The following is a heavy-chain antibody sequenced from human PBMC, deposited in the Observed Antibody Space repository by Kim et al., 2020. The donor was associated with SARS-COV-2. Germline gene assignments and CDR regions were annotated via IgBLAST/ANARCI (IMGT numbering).Heavy chain of an antibody. D-gene: IGHD5-18*01. CDR2: ISSSGSTI. Sequence: GGSLRLSCAASGFTFSDYYMSWIRQAPGKGLEWVSYISSSGSTIYYADSVKGRFTISRDNAKNSLYLQMNSLRAEDTAVYYCARGRTRQSYTAMVPNDYWGQGTLVTVSS. CDR1: GFTFSDYY. J-gene: IGHJ4*02. CDR3: ARGRTRQSYTAMVPNDY. V-gene: IGHV3-11*01.